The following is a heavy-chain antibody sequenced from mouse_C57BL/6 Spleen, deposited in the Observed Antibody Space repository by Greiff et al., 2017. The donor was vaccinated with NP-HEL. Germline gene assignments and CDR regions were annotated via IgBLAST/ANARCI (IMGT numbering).Heavy chain of an antibody. J-gene: IGHJ3*01. D-gene: IGHD2-4*01. CDR1: GFTFSDYG. CDR3: ARRYDYDEGGIAY. Sequence: EVKLVESGGGLVKPGGSLKLSCAASGFTFSDYGMHWVRQAPEKGLEWVAYISSGSSTIYYADTVKGRFTISRDNAKNTLFLQMTSLRSEDTAMYYCARRYDYDEGGIAYWGQGTLVTVSA. CDR2: ISSGSSTI. V-gene: IGHV5-17*01.